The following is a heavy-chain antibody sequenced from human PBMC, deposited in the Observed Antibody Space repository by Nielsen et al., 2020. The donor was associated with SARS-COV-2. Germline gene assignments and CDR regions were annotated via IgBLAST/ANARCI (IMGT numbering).Heavy chain of an antibody. CDR1: GGSISSNNW. CDR2: ISSSSSYI. CDR3: AKDAYFDWFGWPFDP. V-gene: IGHV3-21*01. J-gene: IGHJ5*02. Sequence: ETLSLTCAVSGGSISSNNWWSWVRQAPGKGLEWVSSISSSSSYIYYADSVKGRFTISRDNAKNSLYLQMNSLRAEDTAVYYCAKDAYFDWFGWPFDPWGQGTLVTVSS. D-gene: IGHD3-9*01.